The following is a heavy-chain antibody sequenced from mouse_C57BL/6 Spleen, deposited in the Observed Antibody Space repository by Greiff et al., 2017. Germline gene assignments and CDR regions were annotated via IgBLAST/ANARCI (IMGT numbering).Heavy chain of an antibody. D-gene: IGHD2-3*01. J-gene: IGHJ4*01. V-gene: IGHV1-55*01. CDR3: ARWILLYYYAMDY. Sequence: VKLQQPGAELVKPGASVKMSCKASGYTFTSYWITWVKQRPGQGLEWIGDIYPGSGSTNYNEKFKSKATLTVDTSSSTAYMQLSSLTSEDSAVYYCARWILLYYYAMDYWGQGTSVTVSS. CDR2: IYPGSGST. CDR1: GYTFTSYW.